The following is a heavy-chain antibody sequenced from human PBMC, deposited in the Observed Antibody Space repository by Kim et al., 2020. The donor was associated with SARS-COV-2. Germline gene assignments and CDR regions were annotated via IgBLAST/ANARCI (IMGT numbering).Heavy chain of an antibody. CDR3: ARGDAGVSDY. D-gene: IGHD2-8*01. J-gene: IGHJ4*02. CDR2: INPISGGT. CDR1: GYTFTGYY. V-gene: IGHV1-2*02. Sequence: ASVKFSCKASGYTFTGYYIHWVQQAPGQGLEWMGWINPISGGTNYAQKFQGRVTMTSDTSITTANMELNRLTSDDTAVYFCARGDAGVSDYWGQGTLVTVSS.